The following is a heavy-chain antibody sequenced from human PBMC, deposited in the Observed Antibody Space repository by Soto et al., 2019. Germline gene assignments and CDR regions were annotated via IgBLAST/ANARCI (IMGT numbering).Heavy chain of an antibody. CDR3: VSGSHPNWFDP. CDR1: GFSLRTTGAG. J-gene: IGHJ5*02. D-gene: IGHD3-10*01. V-gene: IGHV2-5*02. CDR2: LYWDDNK. Sequence: QITLKESGPTLVRPTQTLTLTCTFSGFSLRTTGAGVGWIRQPPGKALEWLALLYWDDNKRYSPSLKSRLTITKDPSKNQVVLTMTNMDPVDTATYYCVSGSHPNWFDPWGQGTLVTVSS.